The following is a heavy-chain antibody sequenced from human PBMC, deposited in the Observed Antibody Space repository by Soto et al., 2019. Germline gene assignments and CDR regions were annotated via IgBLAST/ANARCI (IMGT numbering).Heavy chain of an antibody. J-gene: IGHJ6*02. CDR3: ARDKIAARPSLYYYGMDV. Sequence: GASVKVSCKASGYTFTSYYMHWVRQAPGQGLEWMGIINPSGGSTSYAQKFRGRVTMTRDTSTSTVYMELSSLRSEDTAVYYCARDKIAARPSLYYYGMDVWGQGTTVTVSS. CDR2: INPSGGST. D-gene: IGHD6-6*01. V-gene: IGHV1-46*01. CDR1: GYTFTSYY.